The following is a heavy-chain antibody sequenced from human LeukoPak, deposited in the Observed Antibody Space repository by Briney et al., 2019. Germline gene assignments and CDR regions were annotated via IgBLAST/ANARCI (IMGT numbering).Heavy chain of an antibody. CDR3: ARDLGSIAAVFDY. CDR1: GDSVSSNSAA. Sequence: SQTLSLTCAISGDSVSSNSAAWNWIRQSPSSGPEWLARTYYRSKWYNDYAVSVKSRITVNPDTSKNQFSLQLSSVTPEDTAVYYCARDLGSIAAVFDYWGQGSLVTVSS. J-gene: IGHJ4*02. V-gene: IGHV6-1*01. CDR2: TYYRSKWYN. D-gene: IGHD6-13*01.